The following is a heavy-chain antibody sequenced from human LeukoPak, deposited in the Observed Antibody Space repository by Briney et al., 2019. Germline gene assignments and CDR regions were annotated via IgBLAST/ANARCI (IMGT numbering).Heavy chain of an antibody. J-gene: IGHJ4*02. CDR1: GFTFSSYS. D-gene: IGHD1-26*01. CDR3: ARGGSLNFDY. Sequence: AGGSLTLSCAASGFTFSSYSMNWVRQAPGKGLEWVSYISSSSSTIYYADSVKGRFTISRDNAKNSLYLQMNSLRAEDTAVYYCARGGSLNFDYWGQGTLVTVSS. V-gene: IGHV3-48*01. CDR2: ISSSSSTI.